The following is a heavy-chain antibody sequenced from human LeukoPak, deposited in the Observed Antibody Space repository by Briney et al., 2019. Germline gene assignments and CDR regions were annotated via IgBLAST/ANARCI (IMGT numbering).Heavy chain of an antibody. CDR2: INPSGGST. CDR1: GYTFTSYF. CDR3: ARVELNYGMDV. V-gene: IGHV1-46*01. J-gene: IGHJ6*02. D-gene: IGHD1-7*01. Sequence: ASVKVSCKASGYTFTSYFMHWVRQAPGQGLEWMGIINPSGGSTSYAQRFQGRVTMTRATSTSTVYMELSSLRSEDTAVYYCARVELNYGMDVWGQGTTVTVSS.